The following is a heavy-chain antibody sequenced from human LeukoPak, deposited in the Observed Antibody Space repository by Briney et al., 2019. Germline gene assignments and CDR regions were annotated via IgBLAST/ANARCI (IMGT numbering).Heavy chain of an antibody. Sequence: SETLSLTCAVYGGSFSGYYWGWIRQPPGKGLEWIGSIYYSGSTYYNPFLKSRVTISVDTSKNQFSLKLSSMTAADTAVYYCARHRGYDYVWGSSYYFDYWGQGTLVTVSS. D-gene: IGHD3-16*01. CDR1: GGSFSGYY. CDR2: IYYSGST. V-gene: IGHV4-39*01. CDR3: ARHRGYDYVWGSSYYFDY. J-gene: IGHJ4*02.